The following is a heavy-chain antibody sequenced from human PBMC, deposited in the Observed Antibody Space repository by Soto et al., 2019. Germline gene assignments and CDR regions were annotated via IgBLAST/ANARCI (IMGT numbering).Heavy chain of an antibody. CDR2: IKSKTDGGTT. CDR3: TTGGQDYDYIWGSYRYTGGYYFDY. CDR1: GFTFSNAW. D-gene: IGHD3-16*02. J-gene: IGHJ4*02. V-gene: IGHV3-15*01. Sequence: EVQLVESGGGLVKPGRSLRLSCAASGFTFSNAWMSWVRQAPGKGLEWVGRIKSKTDGGTTDYAAPVKGRFTISRDDSKNTLYLQMNSLKTEDTAVYYCTTGGQDYDYIWGSYRYTGGYYFDYWGQGTLVTVSS.